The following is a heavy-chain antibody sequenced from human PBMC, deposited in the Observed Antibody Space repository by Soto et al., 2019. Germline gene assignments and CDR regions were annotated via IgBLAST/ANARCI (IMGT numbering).Heavy chain of an antibody. CDR1: GFTFSSYA. CDR3: AELHSSSINI. V-gene: IGHV3-23*01. J-gene: IGHJ3*02. CDR2: ISGSGGST. Sequence: GGSLRLSCAASGFTFSSYAMSWVRQAPGKGLEWVSAISGSGGSTYYADSVKGRFSISRDNAKNSLYLQMNSLRAEDTAVYYCAELHSSSINIWGQGTMVTVSS. D-gene: IGHD6-13*01.